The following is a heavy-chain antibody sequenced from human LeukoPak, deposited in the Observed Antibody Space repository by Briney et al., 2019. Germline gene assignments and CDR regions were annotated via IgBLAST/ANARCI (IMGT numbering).Heavy chain of an antibody. D-gene: IGHD3-22*01. V-gene: IGHV4-59*01. J-gene: IGHJ4*02. CDR3: ARGGYYDSCGPFDY. CDR1: GGSISTYY. Sequence: SVTLSLTCTVSGGSISTYYWSWIRQPPGKGLEWIGYIYYSGSTNYNPSLKSRVTISVDTSKNQFSLKLSSVTAADTAVYYCARGGYYDSCGPFDYWGQGTLVTVSS. CDR2: IYYSGST.